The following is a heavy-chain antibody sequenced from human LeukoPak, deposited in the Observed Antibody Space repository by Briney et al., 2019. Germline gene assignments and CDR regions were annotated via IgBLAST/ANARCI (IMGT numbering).Heavy chain of an antibody. Sequence: GGSLRLSCAASGFTFSSYGMHWVRQAPGEGLEWVAIIWYDGNEKYYADSVRGRFTISRDNSNNTLYLQMNSLRAEDTAVYYCARKGYSGYRLGIDYWGQGTLVTVSS. CDR3: ARKGYSGYRLGIDY. CDR1: GFTFSSYG. V-gene: IGHV3-33*01. CDR2: IWYDGNEK. J-gene: IGHJ4*02. D-gene: IGHD5-12*01.